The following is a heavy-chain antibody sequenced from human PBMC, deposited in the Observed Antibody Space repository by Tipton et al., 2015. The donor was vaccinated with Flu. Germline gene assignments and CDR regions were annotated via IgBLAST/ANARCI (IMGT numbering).Heavy chain of an antibody. CDR2: IYYSGST. CDR3: ARAGDIVVVPAAEDAFDI. V-gene: IGHV4-31*03. D-gene: IGHD2-2*01. CDR1: GGSISSGGYY. Sequence: GLVKPSQTLSLTCTVSGGSISSGGYYWSWIRQHPGKGLEWIGYIYYSGSTYYNPSLKSRVTISVDTSKNQFSLKLSSVTAADTAVYYCARAGDIVVVPAAEDAFDIWGQGTMVTVSS. J-gene: IGHJ3*02.